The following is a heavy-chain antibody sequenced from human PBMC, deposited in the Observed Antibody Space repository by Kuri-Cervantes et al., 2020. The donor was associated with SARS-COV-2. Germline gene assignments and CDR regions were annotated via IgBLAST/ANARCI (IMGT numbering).Heavy chain of an antibody. CDR3: ARSLSAYSYYYYYMDV. CDR2: ISWDGGST. D-gene: IGHD2-15*01. V-gene: IGHV3-43*01. CDR1: GFTFDDYT. Sequence: GGSLRLSCAASGFTFDDYTMHWVRQAPGKGLEWVSLISWDGGSTYYADSVKGRFTISRDNSKNTLYLQMNSLRAEDTAVYYCARSLSAYSYYYYYMDVWGKGTTVTVSS. J-gene: IGHJ6*03.